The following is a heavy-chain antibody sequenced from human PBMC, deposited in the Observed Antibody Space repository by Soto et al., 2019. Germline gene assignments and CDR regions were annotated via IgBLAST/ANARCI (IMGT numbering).Heavy chain of an antibody. V-gene: IGHV4-59*08. CDR1: SGPSRSHN. Sequence: QVQVQQSGPGLVKPSETLSLTCTVSSGPSRSHNWGWIRQPPGRGLEWIGYVYYTGDTSYNPSLKSRDTISAATSTNLISLPLRSVPAAGTAVYYCVSQGIDYLHGLVDVWGQGTTVSVSS. CDR3: VSQGIDYLHGLVDV. J-gene: IGHJ6*02. D-gene: IGHD5-12*01. CDR2: VYYTGDT.